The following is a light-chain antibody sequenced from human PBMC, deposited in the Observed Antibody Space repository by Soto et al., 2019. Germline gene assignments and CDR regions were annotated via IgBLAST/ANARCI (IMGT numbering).Light chain of an antibody. CDR1: SSNIGAGYD. V-gene: IGLV1-40*01. CDR3: QSYDSSLSGYV. J-gene: IGLJ1*01. Sequence: QSVLTQPPSVSGAPGQKVTISCIRSSSNIGAGYDVHWYQQLPGTAPKLLIYGNSNRPSGVPDRFSGSKSGTSASLAITGLQAEDEADYYCQSYDSSLSGYVFGTGTKV. CDR2: GNS.